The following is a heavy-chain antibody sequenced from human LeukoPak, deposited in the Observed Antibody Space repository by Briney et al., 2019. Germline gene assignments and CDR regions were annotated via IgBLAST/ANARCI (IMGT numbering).Heavy chain of an antibody. CDR1: GFSFSSYA. CDR3: AKGPLRGTAAAIDY. J-gene: IGHJ4*02. V-gene: IGHV3-30-3*02. D-gene: IGHD2-2*01. CDR2: ISYDGRNK. Sequence: TGGSLRLSCAASGFSFSSYAMFWVRQAPGKGLEWVAVISYDGRNKHYPDSVKGRFTISRDISTDTLWLQMDSLRTEDTAVYYCAKGPLRGTAAAIDYWGQGTLVTVSS.